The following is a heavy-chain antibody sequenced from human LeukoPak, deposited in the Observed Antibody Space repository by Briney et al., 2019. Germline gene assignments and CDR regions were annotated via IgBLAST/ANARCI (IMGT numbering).Heavy chain of an antibody. D-gene: IGHD3-10*01. J-gene: IGHJ6*02. V-gene: IGHV3-33*01. CDR1: GFTFSSYG. CDR2: IWYDGSNK. CDR3: ARDQWRAVRGTPSYYYGMDV. Sequence: GRSLRLSCAASGFTFSSYGMHWVRQAPGKGLEWVAVIWYDGSNKYYADSVKGRFTISRDNSKNTLYLQMNSLRAEDTAVYYCARDQWRAVRGTPSYYYGMDVWGQGTTVTVSS.